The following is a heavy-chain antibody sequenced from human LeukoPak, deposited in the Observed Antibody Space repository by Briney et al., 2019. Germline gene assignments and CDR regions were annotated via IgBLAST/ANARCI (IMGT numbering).Heavy chain of an antibody. Sequence: GGSLRLSCAASGFTFSSYSMNWVRQAPGKGLEWVSSISSSSSYIYYADSVKGRFTISRDNAKNSLYLQMNSLRAEDTAVYYCARQGGDYYGSGSYFGDYWGQGTLVTVSS. CDR2: ISSSSSYI. J-gene: IGHJ4*02. D-gene: IGHD3-10*01. CDR3: ARQGGDYYGSGSYFGDY. V-gene: IGHV3-21*01. CDR1: GFTFSSYS.